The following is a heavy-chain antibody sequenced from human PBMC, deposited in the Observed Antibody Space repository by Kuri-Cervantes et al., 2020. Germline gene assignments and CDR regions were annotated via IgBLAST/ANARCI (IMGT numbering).Heavy chain of an antibody. D-gene: IGHD1-26*01. CDR3: ARVPKGGLFDY. V-gene: IGHV1-46*01. CDR1: GYTFTSYY. J-gene: IGHJ4*02. Sequence: ASVKVSCKASGYTFTSYYMHWVRQAPGQGLEWMGIINPSGGSTSYAQKFQGRVTMTRDTSTSTAYMELSSLRSEDTAVYYCARVPKGGLFDYWGQGTLVTVSS. CDR2: INPSGGST.